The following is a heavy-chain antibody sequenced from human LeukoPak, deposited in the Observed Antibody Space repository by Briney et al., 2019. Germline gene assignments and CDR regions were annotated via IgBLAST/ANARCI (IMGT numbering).Heavy chain of an antibody. V-gene: IGHV4-59*13. CDR1: GGSMRSYY. J-gene: IGHJ4*02. CDR2: IYYSGKI. D-gene: IGHD4-17*01. CDR3: ARSPSGDYGGYFDN. Sequence: SETLDLTSIVSGGSMRSYYWSWIRQAPGKGLEWIGYIYYSGKINYNPSLKSRLTISLDKSKNQFYLNLYSVTTADTAVYYCARSPSGDYGGYFDNWGQGTLVTVSS.